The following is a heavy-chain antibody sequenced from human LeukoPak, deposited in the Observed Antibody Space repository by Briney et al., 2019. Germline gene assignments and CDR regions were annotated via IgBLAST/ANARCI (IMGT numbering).Heavy chain of an antibody. CDR3: ARHGPITMVRGFDP. D-gene: IGHD3-10*01. J-gene: IGHJ5*02. Sequence: RGESLKISRKGSGYSFTSYWISWVRQMPGKGLEWMGRIDPSDSYTNYSPSFQGHVTISADESISTAYLQWSSLKASDTAMYYCARHGPITMVRGFDPWGQGTLVTVSS. CDR2: IDPSDSYT. CDR1: GYSFTSYW. V-gene: IGHV5-10-1*01.